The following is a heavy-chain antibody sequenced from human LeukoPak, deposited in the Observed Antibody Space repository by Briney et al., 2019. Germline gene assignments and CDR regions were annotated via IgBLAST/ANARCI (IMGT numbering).Heavy chain of an antibody. CDR3: ARVSGTTRVGYYYYYMDV. J-gene: IGHJ6*03. V-gene: IGHV4-38-2*02. D-gene: IGHD3-10*02. CDR2: IYHSGST. Sequence: SETLSLTCTVSSYSISSGYYWACIRQPPGKGREWIGSIYHSGSTYYNPSLKSRVTISVDTSKNQFSLKLSSVTAADTAVYYCARVSGTTRVGYYYYYMDVWGKGTTVTVSS. CDR1: SYSISSGYY.